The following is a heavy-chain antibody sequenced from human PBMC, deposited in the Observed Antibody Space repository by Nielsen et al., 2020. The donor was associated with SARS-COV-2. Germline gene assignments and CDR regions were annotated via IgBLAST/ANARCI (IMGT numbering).Heavy chain of an antibody. J-gene: IGHJ3*02. V-gene: IGHV4-30-2*01. D-gene: IGHD3-16*01. CDR3: ARGGRITFGGADDAFDI. CDR2: IYHSGRT. Sequence: SETLSLTCAVSGGSINSGGYSWSWIQQPPGKGLEWIGYIYHSGRTYYNPSLKSRVTISVDRSKNQFSLKLSSVTAADTAVYYCARGGRITFGGADDAFDIWGQGTMVTVSS. CDR1: GGSINSGGYS.